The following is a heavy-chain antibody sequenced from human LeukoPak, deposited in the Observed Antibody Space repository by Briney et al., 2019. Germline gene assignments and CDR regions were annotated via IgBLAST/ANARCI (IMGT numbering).Heavy chain of an antibody. CDR1: GGTFSSYA. CDR3: ARVVSAAGTIGY. Sequence: SVKVSCRASGGTFSSYAISWVRQAPGHGLEWMGGIIPIFGTANYAQKFQGRVTITADESTSTAYMELSSLRSEDTAVYYCARVVSAAGTIGYWGQGTLVTVSS. J-gene: IGHJ4*02. D-gene: IGHD6-13*01. CDR2: IIPIFGTA. V-gene: IGHV1-69*01.